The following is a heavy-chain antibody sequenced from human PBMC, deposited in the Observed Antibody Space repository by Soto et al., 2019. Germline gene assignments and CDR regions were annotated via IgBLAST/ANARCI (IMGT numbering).Heavy chain of an antibody. CDR3: ARQHQLPMNHYFDY. J-gene: IGHJ4*02. CDR2: IYYSGST. Sequence: QLQLQESGPGLVKPSETLSLTCTVSGGSISSSSYYWGWIRQPPGKGLEWIGSIYYSGSTYYNPSLKSRVTISVDTSKNQFSLKLSSVTAADTAVYYCARQHQLPMNHYFDYWGQGTLVTVSS. CDR1: GGSISSSSYY. V-gene: IGHV4-39*01. D-gene: IGHD2-2*01.